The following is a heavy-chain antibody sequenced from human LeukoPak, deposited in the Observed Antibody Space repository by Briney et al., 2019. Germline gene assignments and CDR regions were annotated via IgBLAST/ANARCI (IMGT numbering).Heavy chain of an antibody. D-gene: IGHD2-15*01. CDR2: IYYSGST. J-gene: IGHJ4*02. Sequence: SETLSLTCTVSGGSISSSSYYWGWIRQPPGKGLEWIGSIYYSGSTYYNPSLKSRVTISVDTSKNRFSLKLSSVTAADTAVYYCARVNTGCSGGNCYPYYFDYWGQGTLATVSS. CDR1: GGSISSSSYY. V-gene: IGHV4-39*07. CDR3: ARVNTGCSGGNCYPYYFDY.